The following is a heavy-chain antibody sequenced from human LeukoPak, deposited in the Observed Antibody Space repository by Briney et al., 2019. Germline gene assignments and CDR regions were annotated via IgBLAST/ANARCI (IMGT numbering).Heavy chain of an antibody. CDR3: ARVDLRSGSYFDY. J-gene: IGHJ4*02. CDR1: GFTFSSYS. Sequence: PGRSLRLSCAASGFTFSSYSMNWVRQAPGKGLEWVSSISSGSSYISYADSVKGRFTISRDNAKNSLYLQMNSLRAEDTAVYFCARVDLRSGSYFDYWGQGALVTVSS. V-gene: IGHV3-21*01. D-gene: IGHD3-10*01. CDR2: ISSGSSYI.